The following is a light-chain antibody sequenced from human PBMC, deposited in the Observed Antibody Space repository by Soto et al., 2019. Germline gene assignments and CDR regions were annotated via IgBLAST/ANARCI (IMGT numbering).Light chain of an antibody. CDR2: AAS. Sequence: DIQMTQSPSSLSASVGDRVTITCRASQSISNYLNWYQQKPGKAPKLLIYAASSLQTGVPSRFSGGGSGTDFTLTITSLQPEDFATYSCQQSYSTPATFGPGTKVDIK. J-gene: IGKJ3*01. CDR1: QSISNY. V-gene: IGKV1-39*01. CDR3: QQSYSTPAT.